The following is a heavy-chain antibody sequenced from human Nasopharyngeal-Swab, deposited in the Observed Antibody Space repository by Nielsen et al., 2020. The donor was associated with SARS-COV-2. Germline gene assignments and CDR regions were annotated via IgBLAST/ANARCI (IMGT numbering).Heavy chain of an antibody. CDR2: IIPIFGTA. Sequence: WVRQAPGQGLEWMGGIIPIFGTANYAQKFQGRVTITADESTSTAYMELSSLRSEDTAVYYCARRGPKGYPLYYGMDVWGQGTTVTVSS. V-gene: IGHV1-69*01. J-gene: IGHJ6*02. CDR3: ARRGPKGYPLYYGMDV. D-gene: IGHD3-16*02.